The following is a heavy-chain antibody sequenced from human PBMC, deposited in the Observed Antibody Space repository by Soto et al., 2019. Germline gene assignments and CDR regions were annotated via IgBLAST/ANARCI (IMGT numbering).Heavy chain of an antibody. CDR2: INHSGST. CDR3: ARGVVAATLRFDP. CDR1: GGSFSGYY. Sequence: QVQLQQWGAGLLKPSETLSLTCAVYGGSFSGYYWSWIRQPPGKGLEWIGEINHSGSTNYNPSLKSRVTISVDASKNQSSLRLSSVTAADTAVYYCARGVVAATLRFDPWGQGTLVTVSS. V-gene: IGHV4-34*01. D-gene: IGHD2-15*01. J-gene: IGHJ5*02.